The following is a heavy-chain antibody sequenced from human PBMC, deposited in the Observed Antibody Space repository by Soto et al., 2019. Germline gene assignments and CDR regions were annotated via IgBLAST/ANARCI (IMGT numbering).Heavy chain of an antibody. CDR3: ARGPRGWELLPFYYYGMDV. V-gene: IGHV1-69*13. J-gene: IGHJ6*02. CDR1: GGTFSSYA. D-gene: IGHD1-26*01. CDR2: IIPIFGTA. Sequence: SVKVSCKASGGTFSSYAISWVRQAPGQGLEWMGGIIPIFGTANYAQKFQGRVTITADESTSTAYMELSSLRSEDTAVYYCARGPRGWELLPFYYYGMDVWGQGTTVTVSS.